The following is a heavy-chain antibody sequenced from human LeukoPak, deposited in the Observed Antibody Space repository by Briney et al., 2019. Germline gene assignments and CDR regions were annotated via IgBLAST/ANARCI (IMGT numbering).Heavy chain of an antibody. CDR3: AREISGDSPSFDY. Sequence: GGSLRLSCAASGFTLSSYEMNWVRQAPGKGLEWVSYISSSGSTIYYADSVKGRFPISRDNAKNTLYLQMNSLRAEDTAVYYCAREISGDSPSFDYWGQGTLVTVS. J-gene: IGHJ4*02. D-gene: IGHD2-21*01. V-gene: IGHV3-48*03. CDR2: ISSSGSTI. CDR1: GFTLSSYE.